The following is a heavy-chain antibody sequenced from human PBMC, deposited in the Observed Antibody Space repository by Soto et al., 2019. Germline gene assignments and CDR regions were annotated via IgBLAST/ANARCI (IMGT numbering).Heavy chain of an antibody. D-gene: IGHD3-16*02. Sequence: GSLLLTCSASGFTFSSYEMNWVRQAPGKGLEWVSYISSSGSTIYYADSVKVRFTISRDNAKNSLYLQMNSLRAEDTAVYYCARDRHVWGSYRYTGFDYWGQGTLVTVYS. V-gene: IGHV3-48*03. J-gene: IGHJ4*02. CDR2: ISSSGSTI. CDR3: ARDRHVWGSYRYTGFDY. CDR1: GFTFSSYE.